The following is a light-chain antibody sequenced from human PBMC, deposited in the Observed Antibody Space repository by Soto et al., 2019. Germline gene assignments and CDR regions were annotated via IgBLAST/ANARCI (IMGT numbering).Light chain of an antibody. Sequence: DIQMTQSPSTLSASVGDRVTITCRASQSISSWLAWYQQKPGKAPKLLIYDASSLESVVPSRVSGSGSGTEFTLTISSLQADDFATYYCQQYNSYWTFGQGTKVEIK. V-gene: IGKV1-5*01. CDR3: QQYNSYWT. CDR2: DAS. J-gene: IGKJ1*01. CDR1: QSISSW.